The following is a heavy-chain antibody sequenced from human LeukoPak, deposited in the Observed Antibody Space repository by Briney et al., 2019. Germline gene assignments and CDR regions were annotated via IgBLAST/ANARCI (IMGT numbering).Heavy chain of an antibody. CDR3: ARAGLGYCSGGSCYSWFDP. CDR2: IYYSGST. V-gene: IGHV4-59*12. CDR1: GGSISSYY. D-gene: IGHD2-15*01. Sequence: SETLSLTCTVSGGSISSYYWSWIRQPPGKGLEWIGYIYYSGSTNYNPSLKSRVTISVDTSKNQFSLKLSSVTAADTAVYYCARAGLGYCSGGSCYSWFDPWGQGTLVTVSS. J-gene: IGHJ5*02.